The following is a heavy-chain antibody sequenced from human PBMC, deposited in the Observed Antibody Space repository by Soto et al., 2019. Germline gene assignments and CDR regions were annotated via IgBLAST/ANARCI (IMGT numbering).Heavy chain of an antibody. CDR1: GFTFSSYA. CDR2: ISGSGGST. J-gene: IGHJ4*02. Sequence: GGSLRLSCAASGFTFSSYAMSWVRQAPGKGLEWVSAISGSGGSTYYADSVKGRFTISRDNSKNTLYLQMNSLRAEDTAVYYCAKNRDIVATIRSPFVYWGQGTLVTVSS. D-gene: IGHD5-12*01. CDR3: AKNRDIVATIRSPFVY. V-gene: IGHV3-23*01.